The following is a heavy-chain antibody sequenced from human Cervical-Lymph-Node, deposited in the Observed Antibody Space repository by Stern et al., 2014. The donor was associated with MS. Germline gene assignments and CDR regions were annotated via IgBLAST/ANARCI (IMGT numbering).Heavy chain of an antibody. Sequence: VQLVESGGGLVKPGGSLRLSCTASGFTLSNAWMSWVRQAPGKGLEWVGRIQTKTDGGTTDYAAPVKGRFTISRDDSKSTLYLQMNSLKTEDTAVYYCTSAYTSGWKSQFDYWGQGALVAVSS. V-gene: IGHV3-15*01. CDR3: TSAYTSGWKSQFDY. J-gene: IGHJ4*02. D-gene: IGHD6-19*01. CDR2: IQTKTDGGTT. CDR1: GFTLSNAW.